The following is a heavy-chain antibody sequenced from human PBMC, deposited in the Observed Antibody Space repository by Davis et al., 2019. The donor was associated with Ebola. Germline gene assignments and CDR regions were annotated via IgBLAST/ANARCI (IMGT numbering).Heavy chain of an antibody. V-gene: IGHV3-30*18. CDR1: GFTFSSYG. J-gene: IGHJ4*02. D-gene: IGHD3-9*01. Sequence: GESLKISCAASGFTFSSYGMHWVRQAPGKGLEWVAVISYDGSNKYYADSVKGRFTISRDNSKNTLYLQMNSLRAEDTAVYYCANSEAALYDILTGYQYWGQGTLVTVSS. CDR3: ANSEAALYDILTGYQY. CDR2: ISYDGSNK.